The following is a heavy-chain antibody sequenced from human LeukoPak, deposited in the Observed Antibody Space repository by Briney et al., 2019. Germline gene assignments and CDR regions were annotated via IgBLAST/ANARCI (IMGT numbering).Heavy chain of an antibody. Sequence: GASVKVSCKASGYTFTSYYMHWVRQAPGQGLEWMGIINPSGGSTSYAQKFQGRVTMTRDTSTSTVYMELSSLRSEDTAAYYCASAREVGATGGYYFDYWGQGTLVTVSS. CDR3: ASAREVGATGGYYFDY. J-gene: IGHJ4*02. D-gene: IGHD1-26*01. CDR1: GYTFTSYY. CDR2: INPSGGST. V-gene: IGHV1-46*01.